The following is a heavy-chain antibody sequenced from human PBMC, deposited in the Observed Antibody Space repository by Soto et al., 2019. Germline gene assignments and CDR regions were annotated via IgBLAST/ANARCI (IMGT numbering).Heavy chain of an antibody. CDR1: GYSFTSYW. J-gene: IGHJ4*02. D-gene: IGHD2-21*01. V-gene: IGHV5-51*01. CDR3: ARSPKPDAYCGGDCYSRDYYFDY. Sequence: PGESLKISCKGSGYSFTSYWIGWVRQMPGKGLEWMGIIYPGDSDTRYSPSFQGQVTISAGKSISTAYLQWSSLKASDTAMYYCARSPKPDAYCGGDCYSRDYYFDYWGQGTLVTVSS. CDR2: IYPGDSDT.